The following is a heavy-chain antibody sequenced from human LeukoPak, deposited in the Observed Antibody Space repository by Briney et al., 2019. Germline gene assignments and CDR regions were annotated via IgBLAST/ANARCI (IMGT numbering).Heavy chain of an antibody. Sequence: GESLKISCKASGYTFTKYWIAWVRQMPGKGLEWMGIIYPGDSDIRYSPSFRGQVTISADKSITTAYLQWSSLKASDTAMYYWARHFGYSGYDGDYWGQGTLVTVSS. CDR3: ARHFGYSGYDGDY. D-gene: IGHD5-12*01. CDR2: IYPGDSDI. V-gene: IGHV5-51*01. J-gene: IGHJ4*02. CDR1: GYTFTKYW.